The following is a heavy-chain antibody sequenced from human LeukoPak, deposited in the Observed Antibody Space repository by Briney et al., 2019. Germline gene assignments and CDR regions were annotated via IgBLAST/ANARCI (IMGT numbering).Heavy chain of an antibody. CDR3: ARIGYSYGGP. CDR1: GDSVSSNSSA. D-gene: IGHD5-18*01. Sequence: SQTLSLTCAISGDSVSSNSSAWNWIRQSPSRGLEWLGRTYYRSKWYNDYAVSVKGRMTINPDTSKNHFSLQLNSVTPEDTAIYYCARIGYSYGGPWGQGTPVTVSS. V-gene: IGHV6-1*01. CDR2: TYYRSKWYN. J-gene: IGHJ5*02.